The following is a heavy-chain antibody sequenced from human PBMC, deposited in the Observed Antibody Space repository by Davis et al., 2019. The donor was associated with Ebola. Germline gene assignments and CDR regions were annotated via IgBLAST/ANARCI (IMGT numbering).Heavy chain of an antibody. V-gene: IGHV5-51*01. CDR1: GYSFTSYW. Sequence: EESLKISCKGSGYSFTSYWIGWVRQMPGKGLEWMGIIYPGDSDTRYSPSFQGQVTISADKSISTAYLQWSSLKASDTAMYYCARRVAVAHWYFDLWGRGTLVTVSS. CDR3: ARRVAVAHWYFDL. CDR2: IYPGDSDT. J-gene: IGHJ2*01. D-gene: IGHD6-19*01.